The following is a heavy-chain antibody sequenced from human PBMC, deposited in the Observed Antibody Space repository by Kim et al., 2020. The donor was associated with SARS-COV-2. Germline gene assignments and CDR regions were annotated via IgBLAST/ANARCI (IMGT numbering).Heavy chain of an antibody. CDR2: ISSSSSYI. Sequence: GGSLRLSCAASGFTFSSYSMNWVRQAPGKGLEWVSSISSSSSYIYYADSVKGRFTISRDNAKNSLYLQMNSLRAEDTAVYYCARASRGSYGYFQHWGQGTLVTVSS. J-gene: IGHJ1*01. CDR3: ARASRGSYGYFQH. CDR1: GFTFSSYS. D-gene: IGHD1-26*01. V-gene: IGHV3-21*01.